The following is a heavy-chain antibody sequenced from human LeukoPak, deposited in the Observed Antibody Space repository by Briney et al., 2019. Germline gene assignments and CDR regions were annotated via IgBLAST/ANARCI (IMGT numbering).Heavy chain of an antibody. V-gene: IGHV3-30*18. CDR3: AKDGMYYYDSSGYHHLDY. D-gene: IGHD3-22*01. Sequence: GGSLRPSCAASGFTFSSYGMHWVRQAPGKGLEWVALISYDGSNKYYADSVKGRFTISRDNSKNTVYLQMNSLRAEDTAVYYCAKDGMYYYDSSGYHHLDYWGQGTLVTVSS. CDR2: ISYDGSNK. CDR1: GFTFSSYG. J-gene: IGHJ4*02.